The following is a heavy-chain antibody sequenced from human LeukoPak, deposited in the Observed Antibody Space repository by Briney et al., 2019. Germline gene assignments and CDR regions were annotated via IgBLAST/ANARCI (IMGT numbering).Heavy chain of an antibody. V-gene: IGHV3-9*03. CDR1: GFTFDDYA. CDR3: AKDATRRYYYYYMDV. J-gene: IGHJ6*03. CDR2: ISGNSGRK. D-gene: IGHD2-8*02. Sequence: PGRSLRLSCAGSGFTFDDYAMHWGRQAPGEGVEGGTGISGNSGRKEYEDSVKGGFTISREKEKKSLYLQMTSLRAEDMALYYCAKDATRRYYYYYMDVWGKGTTVTVSS.